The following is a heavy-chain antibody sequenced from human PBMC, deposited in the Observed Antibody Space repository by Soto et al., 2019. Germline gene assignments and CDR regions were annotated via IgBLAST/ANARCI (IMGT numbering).Heavy chain of an antibody. CDR3: ARDDFGDLWRVFDL. Sequence: QVHLVQSGPEVKKSGASVKISCKASGYTFINYGVSWVRQAPGQGLEWMGWITDYNGNTKYARQFQGRVTMTTDTSTTTAYLELRSLRSDDTAVYFCARDDFGDLWRVFDLWGQGTKVTVSS. D-gene: IGHD4-17*01. V-gene: IGHV1-18*04. CDR1: GYTFINYG. J-gene: IGHJ3*01. CDR2: ITDYNGNT.